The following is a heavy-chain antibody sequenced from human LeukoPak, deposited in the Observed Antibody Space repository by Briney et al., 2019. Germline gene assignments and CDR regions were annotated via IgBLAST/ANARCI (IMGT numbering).Heavy chain of an antibody. V-gene: IGHV3-23*01. CDR2: ISGSGGST. CDR1: GFTFSSYA. CDR3: AGIGLLDRRWFDP. Sequence: HPGGSLRLSCAASGFTFSSYAMSWVRQAPGKGLEWVSAISGSGGSTYYADSVKGRFTISRDNSKNTLYLQMNSLRAEDTAVYYCAGIGLLDRRWFDPWGQGTLVTVSS. J-gene: IGHJ5*02. D-gene: IGHD2-15*01.